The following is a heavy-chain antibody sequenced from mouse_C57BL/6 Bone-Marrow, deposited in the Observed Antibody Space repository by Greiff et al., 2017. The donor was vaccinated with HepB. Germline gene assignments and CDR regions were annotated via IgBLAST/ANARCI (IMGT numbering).Heavy chain of an antibody. D-gene: IGHD3-2*02. Sequence: VQLKESGAELVRPGASVKLSCTASGFNIKDDYMHWVKQRPEQGLEWIGRIDPENGDTEYASKFQGKATITADTSSNTAYLQLSSLTSEDTAVYYCTTAAQAHFDYWGQGTTLTVSS. V-gene: IGHV14-4*01. CDR1: GFNIKDDY. J-gene: IGHJ2*01. CDR3: TTAAQAHFDY. CDR2: IDPENGDT.